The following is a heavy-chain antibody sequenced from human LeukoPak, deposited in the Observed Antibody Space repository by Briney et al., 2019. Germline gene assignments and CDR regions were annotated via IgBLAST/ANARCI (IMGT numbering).Heavy chain of an antibody. V-gene: IGHV3-53*01. CDR2: IYSGGST. CDR3: ARVNVCPRCHFDY. CDR1: GFTVSDNY. Sequence: PGGSLRLSCAASGFTVSDNYMSWVRQAPGKGLQWVSVIYSGGSTYYADSVKGRFTISRDNAKDTLYLQMNGLRAEDTAVYYCARVNVCPRCHFDYWGQGTLVTVSS. J-gene: IGHJ4*02. D-gene: IGHD3-16*01.